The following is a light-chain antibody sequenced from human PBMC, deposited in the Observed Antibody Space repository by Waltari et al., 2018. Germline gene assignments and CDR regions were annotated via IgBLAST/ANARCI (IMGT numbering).Light chain of an antibody. CDR1: SSAVGGYNY. V-gene: IGLV2-11*01. CDR3: CSYAGSYPVV. J-gene: IGLJ2*01. CDR2: DVS. Sequence: QSALTQPRPVSGSPGQSVTISCTGTSSAVGGYNYVSWYQQHPGKAPKLMIYDVSKRPSGVPDRFSGSKSGNTASLTISGLQAEDEADYYCCSYAGSYPVVFGGGTKLTVL.